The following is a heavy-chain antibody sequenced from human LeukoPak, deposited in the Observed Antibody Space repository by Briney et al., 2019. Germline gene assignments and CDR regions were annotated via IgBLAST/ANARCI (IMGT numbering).Heavy chain of an antibody. J-gene: IGHJ4*02. D-gene: IGHD4-17*01. Sequence: GGSLRLSCAASGFTFSSYGMHWVRQAPGKGLEWVAVISYDGSNKYYADSVKGRFTISRDNSKNTLYLQMNSLRAEDTAVYYCKGDYGDYGYWGQGTLATVSS. CDR1: GFTFSSYG. V-gene: IGHV3-30*03. CDR3: KGDYGDYGY. CDR2: ISYDGSNK.